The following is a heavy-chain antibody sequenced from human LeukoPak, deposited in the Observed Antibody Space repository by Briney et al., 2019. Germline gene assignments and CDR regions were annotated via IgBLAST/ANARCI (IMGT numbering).Heavy chain of an antibody. J-gene: IGHJ6*02. CDR3: ATYIQRPPGMDV. CDR1: GLTFSDYR. CDR2: TAGAEDVI. D-gene: IGHD2-15*01. V-gene: IGHV3-23*01. Sequence: GGSLRLSCAVSGLTFSDYRMIWVRQAPEKRLEWVAVTAGAEDVIQYADSVKGRFTISTDNSKNTVYLQMNSLRAEDTALYFCATYIQRPPGMDVWGQGTRVTVSS.